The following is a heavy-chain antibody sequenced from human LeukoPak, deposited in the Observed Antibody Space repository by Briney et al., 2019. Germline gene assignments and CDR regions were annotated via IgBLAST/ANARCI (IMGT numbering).Heavy chain of an antibody. CDR2: ISWDGGST. D-gene: IGHD3-22*01. V-gene: IGHV3-43*01. Sequence: PGGSLRLSCAASGFTFDDYTMHWVRQAPGKGLEWVSLISWDGGSTYYADSVKGRFTISRDNAKNSLYLQMNSLRAEDTAVYYCARGVHDSSGYYSLYWYYYMDVWGKGTTVTVSS. CDR3: ARGVHDSSGYYSLYWYYYMDV. J-gene: IGHJ6*03. CDR1: GFTFDDYT.